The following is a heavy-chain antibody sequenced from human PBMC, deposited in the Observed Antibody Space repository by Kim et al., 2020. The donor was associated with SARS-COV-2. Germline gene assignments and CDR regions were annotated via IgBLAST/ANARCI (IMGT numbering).Heavy chain of an antibody. D-gene: IGHD3-3*01. CDR1: GFTFDDYA. CDR3: AKGGFWSGYYTPFDY. V-gene: IGHV3-9*01. Sequence: GGSLRLSCAASGFTFDDYAMHWVRQAPGKGLEWVSGISWNSGSIGYADSVKGRFTISRDNAKNSLYLQMNSLRAEDTALYYCAKGGFWSGYYTPFDYWG. CDR2: ISWNSGSI. J-gene: IGHJ4*01.